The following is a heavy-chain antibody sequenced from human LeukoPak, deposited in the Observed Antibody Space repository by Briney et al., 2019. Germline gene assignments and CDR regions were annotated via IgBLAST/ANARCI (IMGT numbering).Heavy chain of an antibody. Sequence: GGSLRLSCAASGFTFSSYAMSWVRQAPGMWLEWVSAISGSGGSTYYADSVKGRFTISRDNSKNTLYLQMNSLRAEDTAVYYCAKDRSYGNYDYWGQGTLVTVSS. CDR2: ISGSGGST. CDR3: AKDRSYGNYDY. CDR1: GFTFSSYA. J-gene: IGHJ4*02. V-gene: IGHV3-23*01. D-gene: IGHD4-17*01.